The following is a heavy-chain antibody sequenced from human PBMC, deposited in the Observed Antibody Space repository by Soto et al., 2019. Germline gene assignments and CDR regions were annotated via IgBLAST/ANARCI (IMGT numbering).Heavy chain of an antibody. CDR3: AIIGSSSWRERDY. CDR1: GFTFTTYA. V-gene: IGHV3-23*01. J-gene: IGHJ4*02. CDR2: INNIGGST. Sequence: EVQLLESGGALVQPGGSLRLSCAASGFTFTTYAMSWVRQAPGKGLEWVSTINNIGGSTYHAASVKGRFSISRDNSKNTVYLQLNSLRDADTAVYSCAIIGSSSWRERDYWGQGTLVTVSS. D-gene: IGHD6-13*01.